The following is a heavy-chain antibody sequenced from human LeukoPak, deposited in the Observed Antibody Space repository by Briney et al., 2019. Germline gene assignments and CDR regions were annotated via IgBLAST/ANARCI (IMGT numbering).Heavy chain of an antibody. D-gene: IGHD2-15*01. CDR2: ISGYNGNT. CDR1: GYTFTSYG. Sequence: ASVKVSCKASGYTFTSYGISWVRQAPGQGLGWMGWISGYNGNTIYAQKFQGRVTMTTDTSTRAAQMELRSLSSDDTAVYYCARVGGCSGNGCYSGVYHYYYMDVWGKGTTVTVSS. CDR3: ARVGGCSGNGCYSGVYHYYYMDV. V-gene: IGHV1-18*01. J-gene: IGHJ6*03.